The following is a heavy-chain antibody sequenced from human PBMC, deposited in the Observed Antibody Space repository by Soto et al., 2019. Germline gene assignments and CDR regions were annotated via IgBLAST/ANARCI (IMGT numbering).Heavy chain of an antibody. V-gene: IGHV4-34*01. D-gene: IGHD2-2*01. CDR1: GGSFSGYS. CDR2: INHSGST. J-gene: IGHJ5*02. CDR3: ARVPDR. Sequence: PSETLSLTCAVYGGSFSGYSWYWIRQPPGKGLEWIGEINHSGSTNYNPSLKSRVTISVDRSKNQFSLKLSSVTAADTAVYYCARVPDRWGQGTLVTVSS.